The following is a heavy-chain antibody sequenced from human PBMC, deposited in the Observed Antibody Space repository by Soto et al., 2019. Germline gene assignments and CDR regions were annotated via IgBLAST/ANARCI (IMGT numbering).Heavy chain of an antibody. Sequence: QVQLAQSGPEVKKPGASVKVSCKASGYTFTNYGLTWVRQAPGQGLEWMGWIGTYNGHTEYAQKFQDRVTLTTDTSTSTGYMEVRRLRSDDTAIYYCARDNGDSGASLVDFWGQGTLVTVSS. CDR2: IGTYNGHT. V-gene: IGHV1-18*04. J-gene: IGHJ4*02. CDR3: ARDNGDSGASLVDF. D-gene: IGHD2-8*01. CDR1: GYTFTNYG.